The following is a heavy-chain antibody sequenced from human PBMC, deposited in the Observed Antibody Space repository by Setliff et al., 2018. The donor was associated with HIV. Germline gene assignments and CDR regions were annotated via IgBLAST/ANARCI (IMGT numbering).Heavy chain of an antibody. V-gene: IGHV5-51*01. Sequence: GESLKISCKGSGYSFTSYWIGWVRQMPGKGLEWMGVIYPGDSDARDSPSFQGQVTISADKSIDTAYLQWSGLKASDTAMYYWARLKIATRPFNWSGHRGRYLQNWGQGTLVTVSS. CDR2: IYPGDSDA. CDR3: ARLKIATRPFNWSGHRGRYLQN. J-gene: IGHJ1*01. CDR1: GYSFTSYW. D-gene: IGHD3-3*01.